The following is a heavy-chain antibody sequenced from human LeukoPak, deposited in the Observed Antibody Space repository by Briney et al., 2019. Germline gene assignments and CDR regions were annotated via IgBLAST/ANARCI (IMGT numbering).Heavy chain of an antibody. CDR3: ARGGYSYGPATLGALDI. J-gene: IGHJ3*02. CDR1: GFTFSDYW. D-gene: IGHD5-18*01. V-gene: IGHV3-74*01. Sequence: GGSLRLSCAASGFTFSDYWMHWVRQTPGKGLVWVSRINGDGSRTNYEDSVKGRFTISRDNAKNTLFLQMNSLRAEDTAVYYCARGGYSYGPATLGALDIWGQGTMVRVSS. CDR2: INGDGSRT.